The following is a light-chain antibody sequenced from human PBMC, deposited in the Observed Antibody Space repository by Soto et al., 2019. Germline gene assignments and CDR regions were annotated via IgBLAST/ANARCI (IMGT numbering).Light chain of an antibody. J-gene: IGKJ1*01. Sequence: DIQMTQSPSTMSASVGDRVTITCRASQSISSWLAWYQQKPGKAPKLLIYDASSLESGVPSRFSGSGSGTEFTLTIRSLQPDEFATYYCQQYNSYSFGQGTKVEIK. CDR2: DAS. CDR3: QQYNSYS. V-gene: IGKV1-5*01. CDR1: QSISSW.